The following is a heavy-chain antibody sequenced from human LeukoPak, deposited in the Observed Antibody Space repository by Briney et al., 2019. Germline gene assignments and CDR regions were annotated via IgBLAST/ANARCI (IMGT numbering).Heavy chain of an antibody. CDR3: VPHTRSDTAMVN. V-gene: IGHV1-69*13. CDR1: GGTFISYA. J-gene: IGHJ4*02. CDR2: IIPIFGTA. Sequence: SVKDSCKASGGTFISYAISWVRQAPGQGLEWMGGIIPIFGTANYAQKFQGRVTITADESTSTAYRELSSLRSEDTAVYYCVPHTRSDTAMVNWGQGTLVTVSS. D-gene: IGHD5-18*01.